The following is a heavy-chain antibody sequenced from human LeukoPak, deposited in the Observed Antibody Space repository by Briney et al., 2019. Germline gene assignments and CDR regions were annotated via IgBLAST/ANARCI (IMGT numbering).Heavy chain of an antibody. Sequence: SETLSLTCTVSGGSISSGGYYWRWIRQHPGKGLEWIGYIYYSGSTYYNPSLKSRVTISVDTSKNQFSLKLSSVTAADTAVYYCARGQEYGEFDYWGQGTLVTVSS. CDR3: ARGQEYGEFDY. J-gene: IGHJ4*02. CDR2: IYYSGST. CDR1: GGSISSGGYY. V-gene: IGHV4-31*03. D-gene: IGHD3-10*01.